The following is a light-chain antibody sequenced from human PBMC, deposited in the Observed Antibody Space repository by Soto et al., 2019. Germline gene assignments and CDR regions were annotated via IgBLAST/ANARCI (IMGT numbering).Light chain of an antibody. CDR2: DAS. J-gene: IGKJ5*01. Sequence: EIVLTQSPATLSLSPGERATLSCRASQSVSSYLAWYQQKPGQAPRLLIYDASNRATGIPARFSGSGSGTDLTLTISILEPEDFAVYYCQQRSNWPPVITFGQGTRLEIK. CDR3: QQRSNWPPVIT. CDR1: QSVSSY. V-gene: IGKV3-11*01.